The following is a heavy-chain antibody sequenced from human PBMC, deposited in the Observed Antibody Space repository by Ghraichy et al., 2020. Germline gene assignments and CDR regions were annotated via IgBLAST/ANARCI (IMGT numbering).Heavy chain of an antibody. CDR1: DGSLSGHY. J-gene: IGHJ4*02. Sequence: SETLSLTCSVSDGSLSGHYWSWIRQPPGKRLEWIGYVFFIGTTNYNPSLKSRVTISVDTSRNHFSLKLSSVTAADTAVYYCARGRLQPDYWGQGTLFTVSS. V-gene: IGHV4-59*11. CDR2: VFFIGTT. D-gene: IGHD6-25*01. CDR3: ARGRLQPDY.